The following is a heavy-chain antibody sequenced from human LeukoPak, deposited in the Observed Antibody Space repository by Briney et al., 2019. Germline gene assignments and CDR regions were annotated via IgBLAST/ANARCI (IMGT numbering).Heavy chain of an antibody. J-gene: IGHJ4*02. CDR3: AIYESSGYFDN. Sequence: QPGGSLRLSCSGSGFTFSIYAMNWVRQAPGKGLEWVSVIYTGGSTYYADSVKGRFTISRDISKNTLYLQMNSLRAEDTALYYCAIYESSGYFDNWGQGTLVTVSS. V-gene: IGHV3-23*03. CDR1: GFTFSIYA. CDR2: IYTGGST. D-gene: IGHD3-22*01.